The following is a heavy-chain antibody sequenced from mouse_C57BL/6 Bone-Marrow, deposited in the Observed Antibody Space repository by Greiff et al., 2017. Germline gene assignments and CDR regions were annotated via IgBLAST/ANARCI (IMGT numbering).Heavy chain of an antibody. CDR1: GYTFTSYG. CDR2: IYPRSGNT. V-gene: IGHV1-81*01. J-gene: IGHJ3*01. Sequence: VQLQESGAELARPGASVKLSCKASGYTFTSYGISWVKQRTGQGLEWIGEIYPRSGNTYYNEKFKGKATLTADKSSSTAYMELRSLTSEDSAVYFCARSDVLLDFFAYWGQGTLVTVSA. CDR3: ARSDVLLDFFAY. D-gene: IGHD1-1*01.